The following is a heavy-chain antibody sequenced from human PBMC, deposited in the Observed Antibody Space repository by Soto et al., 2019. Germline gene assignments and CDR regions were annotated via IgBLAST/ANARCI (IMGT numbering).Heavy chain of an antibody. CDR3: AKAPNWNHESGYFDC. CDR2: VSGSGNTP. D-gene: IGHD1-1*01. CDR1: GVTFSNYA. J-gene: IGHJ4*02. V-gene: IGHV3-23*01. Sequence: GGSLRLSCAASGVTFSNYAMTWVRQAPGRGLEWVSGVSGSGNTPYYADSVKGRFTISRDNSKNTLYLQMNSLRADDTAVYFCAKAPNWNHESGYFDCWGQGT.